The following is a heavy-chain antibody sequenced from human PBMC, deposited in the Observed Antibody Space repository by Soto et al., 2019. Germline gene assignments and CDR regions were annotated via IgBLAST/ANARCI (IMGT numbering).Heavy chain of an antibody. D-gene: IGHD3-3*01. CDR3: AIGGELRFLEWLGYYYGMDV. V-gene: IGHV3-30-3*01. Sequence: PGGSLRLSCAASGFTFSSYAMHWVRQAPGKGLEWVAVISYDGSNKYYADSVKGRFTISRDNSKNTLYLQMNSLRAEDTAVYYCAIGGELRFLEWLGYYYGMDVWGQGTTVTVS. J-gene: IGHJ6*02. CDR1: GFTFSSYA. CDR2: ISYDGSNK.